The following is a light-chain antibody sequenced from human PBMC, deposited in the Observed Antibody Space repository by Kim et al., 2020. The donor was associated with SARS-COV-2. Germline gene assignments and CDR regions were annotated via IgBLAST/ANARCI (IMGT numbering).Light chain of an antibody. Sequence: DIQMTQSPSTLSAFVGDRITLTCRASQSVSSWLAWYQQKPGKAPRLLIYQASKLARGVPSRFSGSGSGTDFTLTVSNLQPDDSAVYYCQQYDTYWTFGPGTRVDIK. CDR3: QQYDTYWT. J-gene: IGKJ1*01. CDR1: QSVSSW. V-gene: IGKV1-5*03. CDR2: QAS.